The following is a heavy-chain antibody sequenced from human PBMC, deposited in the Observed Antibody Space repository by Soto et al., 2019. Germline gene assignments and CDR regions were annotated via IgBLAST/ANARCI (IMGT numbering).Heavy chain of an antibody. CDR2: IFYTGVT. CDR3: VRVLDSSWYADL. D-gene: IGHD3-22*01. V-gene: IGHV4-61*03. J-gene: IGHJ2*01. Sequence: QVQLQESGPGLVKPSETLSLTCSVSGGSVSNASFYWTWIRQAPGTGLEYIGYIFYTGVTNYNPSLSSRVTISLDTSKNHFSLKLNSKTAADTAVYYCVRVLDSSWYADLWGRGTLVTVS. CDR1: GGSVSNASFY.